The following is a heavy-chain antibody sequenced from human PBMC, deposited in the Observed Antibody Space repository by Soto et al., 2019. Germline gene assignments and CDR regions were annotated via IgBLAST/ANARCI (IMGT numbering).Heavy chain of an antibody. Sequence: SETLSLTCTVSGGSISSYYWSWIRQPPGKGLEWVGYIYYSGSTNYNPSLKSRVTISVDTSKNQFSLKLSSVTAADTAVYYCARDSGSSSWYSPNYYYYYGMDVWGQGTTVTVSS. V-gene: IGHV4-59*01. CDR1: GGSISSYY. D-gene: IGHD6-13*01. CDR3: ARDSGSSSWYSPNYYYYYGMDV. CDR2: IYYSGST. J-gene: IGHJ6*02.